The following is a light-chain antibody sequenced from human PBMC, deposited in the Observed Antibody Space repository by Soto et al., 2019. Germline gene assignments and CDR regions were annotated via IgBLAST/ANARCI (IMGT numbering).Light chain of an antibody. V-gene: IGLV2-14*01. CDR3: SSYTTSNTLV. Sequence: QSALAQPASVSGSPGQSSTISCTGTSSDVGGYNYVSWYQHHPGKAPKLMIYEVSNRPSGISSRFSGSKSGNTASLTISGLQAEDEADYYCSSYTTSNTLVFGTGTKVTVL. CDR2: EVS. J-gene: IGLJ1*01. CDR1: SSDVGGYNY.